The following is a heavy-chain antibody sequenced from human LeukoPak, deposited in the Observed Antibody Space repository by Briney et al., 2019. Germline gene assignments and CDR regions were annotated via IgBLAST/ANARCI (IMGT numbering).Heavy chain of an antibody. V-gene: IGHV3-7*03. CDR2: IKQDGSEK. CDR1: GFTFSSYW. J-gene: IGHJ5*02. Sequence: GGSLRLSCAASGFTFSSYWMSWVRQAPGKGLEWVANIKQDGSEKYYVDSVKGRFTISRDNAKNSLYLQMNSLRAEDTALYYCAKDGLYASGLGNWFDPWGQGTLVTVSS. CDR3: AKDGLYASGLGNWFDP. D-gene: IGHD3-10*01.